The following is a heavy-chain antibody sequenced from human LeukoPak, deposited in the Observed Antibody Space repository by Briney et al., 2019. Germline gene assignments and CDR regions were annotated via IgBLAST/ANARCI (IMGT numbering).Heavy chain of an antibody. J-gene: IGHJ4*02. Sequence: GGSLRLSCAASGFTFSSYGMHWVRQAPGKGLEWVAVIWYDGSNKYYADSVKGRFTISRDNSKNTLYLQINSLRAEDTAVYYCARDALISVGDSSGYSLWGQGTLVTVSS. CDR1: GFTFSSYG. V-gene: IGHV3-33*01. D-gene: IGHD3-22*01. CDR2: IWYDGSNK. CDR3: ARDALISVGDSSGYSL.